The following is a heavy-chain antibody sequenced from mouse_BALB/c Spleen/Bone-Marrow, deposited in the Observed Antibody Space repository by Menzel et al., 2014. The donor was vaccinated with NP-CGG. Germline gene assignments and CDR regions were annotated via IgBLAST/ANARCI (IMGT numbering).Heavy chain of an antibody. CDR3: ARWLPAMDY. CDR2: IYPGDGDT. CDR1: GYAFSSYW. V-gene: IGHV1-80*01. J-gene: IGHJ4*01. Sequence: VQVVESGAELVRPGSSVKISCKASGYAFSSYWMSWVKQSPGQGLEWIGQIYPGDGDTNYNGKFKGKATLTADKSSSTAYMQLSSLTSEDSAVYFCARWLPAMDYWGQGTSVTVSS. D-gene: IGHD2-2*01.